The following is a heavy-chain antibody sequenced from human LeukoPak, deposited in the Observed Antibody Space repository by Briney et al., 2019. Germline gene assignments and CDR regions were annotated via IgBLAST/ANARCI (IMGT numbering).Heavy chain of an antibody. Sequence: GGSLRLSCAASGFTFSSYWMSWVRQAPGKGLEWVANIKQDGSEKYYVDSVQGRFTISRDNAKNSLYLQMNSLRVEDTAVYYCARRIVGPSSGGDYWGQGTPVTVSS. D-gene: IGHD1-26*01. CDR2: IKQDGSEK. V-gene: IGHV3-7*01. J-gene: IGHJ4*02. CDR3: ARRIVGPSSGGDY. CDR1: GFTFSSYW.